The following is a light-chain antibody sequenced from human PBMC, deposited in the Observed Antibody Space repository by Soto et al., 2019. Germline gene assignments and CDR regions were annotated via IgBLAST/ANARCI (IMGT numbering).Light chain of an antibody. J-gene: IGLJ1*01. Sequence: QSVLTQPPSASGTPGQRVTISCSGSTSSIGSNYVYWYQQLPGTAPKLLIYSNNQRPSGVPDRFSGSKSGTSASLAISGLRSEDEADYHCAAWDDSLSAGVFGNGTKLTVL. CDR2: SNN. V-gene: IGLV1-47*01. CDR1: TSSIGSNY. CDR3: AAWDDSLSAGV.